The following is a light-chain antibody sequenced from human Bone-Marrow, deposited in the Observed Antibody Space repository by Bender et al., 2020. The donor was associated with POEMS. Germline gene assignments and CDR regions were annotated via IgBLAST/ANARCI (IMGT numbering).Light chain of an antibody. J-gene: IGLJ3*02. CDR1: SSDVETYNL. V-gene: IGLV2-23*01. Sequence: QSALTQPASVSGSPGQSLTISCTGGSSDVETYNLVSWYQHHPGKAPKLMIYEGSKRPSGVSNRFSSSKSGNTASLTISGLQAEDEGDYYCQSYDNSLGGWVFGGGTKLTVL. CDR3: QSYDNSLGGWV. CDR2: EGS.